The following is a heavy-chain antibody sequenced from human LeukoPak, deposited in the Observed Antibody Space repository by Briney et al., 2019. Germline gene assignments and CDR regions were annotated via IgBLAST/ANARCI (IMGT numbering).Heavy chain of an antibody. CDR1: GYTLTSYS. CDR3: ARGVSGYNHFDY. Sequence: EASVKVSCKASGYTLTSYSMHWVRQAPGQGLEWMGIINPSGGSTSYAQKFQGRVTMTRDTSTSTVYMELSSLRSEDTAVYYCARGVSGYNHFDYWGQGTLVTVSS. D-gene: IGHD5-24*01. V-gene: IGHV1-46*01. CDR2: INPSGGST. J-gene: IGHJ4*02.